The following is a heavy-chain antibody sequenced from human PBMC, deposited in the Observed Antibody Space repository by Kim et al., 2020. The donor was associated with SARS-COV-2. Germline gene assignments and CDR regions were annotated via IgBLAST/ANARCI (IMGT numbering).Heavy chain of an antibody. CDR2: ISYRENT. D-gene: IGHD3-9*01. J-gene: IGHJ3*01. Sequence: SETLSLTCTVSGGSINSGEFYWNWIRQTPGKGLEWIGYISYRENTYYNPSLKSRVSISVESSKKRFSLKLSSVTVADTAVYFCARADDALTGDYKGAFDVWGQGTIVSVSS. CDR1: GGSINSGEFY. V-gene: IGHV4-30-4*01. CDR3: ARADDALTGDYKGAFDV.